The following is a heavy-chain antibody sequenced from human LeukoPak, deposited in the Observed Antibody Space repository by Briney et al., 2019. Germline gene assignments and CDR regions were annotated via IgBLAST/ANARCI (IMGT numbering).Heavy chain of an antibody. J-gene: IGHJ4*02. CDR3: AAGSSYSSGWNFDY. D-gene: IGHD6-19*01. V-gene: IGHV1-58*01. Sequence: SVKVSCKASGFTFTSSAVQWVRQARGQRLEWIGWIVVGSGNTNYAQKFQERVTITRDMSTSTAYMELSSLRSEDTAVYYCAAGSSYSSGWNFDYWGQGTLVTVSS. CDR2: IVVGSGNT. CDR1: GFTFTSSA.